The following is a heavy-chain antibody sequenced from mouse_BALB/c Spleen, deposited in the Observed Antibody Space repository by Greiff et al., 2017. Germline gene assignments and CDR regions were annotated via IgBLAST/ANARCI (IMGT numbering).Heavy chain of an antibody. Sequence: QVQLKESGAELVKPGASVKLSCKASGYTFTSYYMYWVKQRPGQGLEWIGEINPSNGGTNFNEKFKSKATLTVDKSSSTAYMQLSSLTSEDSAVYYCTRNWDRDWYFDVWGAGTTVTVSS. CDR1: GYTFTSYY. V-gene: IGHV1S81*02. CDR2: INPSNGGT. CDR3: TRNWDRDWYFDV. J-gene: IGHJ1*01. D-gene: IGHD4-1*01.